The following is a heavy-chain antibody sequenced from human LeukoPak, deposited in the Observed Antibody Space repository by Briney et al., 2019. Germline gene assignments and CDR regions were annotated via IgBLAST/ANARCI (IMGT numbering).Heavy chain of an antibody. Sequence: PGGSLRLSCAGSAFTFSHFGINWVRQAPAKGLEWVSGIWHDGSKEYYAESVKGRFTVSRDNSKKTVYLQMNSLRAKDTAVYYCARDDDTSGHYSYFGYWGQGTLVTVSS. CDR2: IWHDGSKE. CDR1: AFTFSHFG. CDR3: ARDDDTSGHYSYFGY. J-gene: IGHJ4*02. D-gene: IGHD3-22*01. V-gene: IGHV3-33*01.